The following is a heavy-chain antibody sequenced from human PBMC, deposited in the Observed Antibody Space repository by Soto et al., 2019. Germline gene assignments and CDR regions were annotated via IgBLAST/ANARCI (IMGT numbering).Heavy chain of an antibody. CDR1: GFTLRNYD. D-gene: IGHD7-27*01. CDR3: AQDSTLGPAAYYFDY. CDR2: ISNDGSSE. Sequence: GGSLRLSCAASGFTLRNYDMNWVRQAPGKELEWVAVISNDGSSEYSADSVKGRFTVSMDNFKHTLYLHMNRLRPEDTAVYYCAQDSTLGPAAYYFDYWDERPLV. J-gene: IGHJ4*02. V-gene: IGHV3-30*18.